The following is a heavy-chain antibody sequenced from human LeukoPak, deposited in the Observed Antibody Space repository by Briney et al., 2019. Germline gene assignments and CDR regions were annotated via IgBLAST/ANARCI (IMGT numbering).Heavy chain of an antibody. Sequence: GGSLRLSCAASGFTFDDYAMHWVRQAPGKGLEWVSGISWNGGSIGYADSVKGRFTISRDNAKNSLYLQMNSLRAEDTALYYCAKAGHRRDGYNHYIDYWGQGTLVTVSS. D-gene: IGHD5-24*01. CDR1: GFTFDDYA. V-gene: IGHV3-9*01. J-gene: IGHJ4*02. CDR3: AKAGHRRDGYNHYIDY. CDR2: ISWNGGSI.